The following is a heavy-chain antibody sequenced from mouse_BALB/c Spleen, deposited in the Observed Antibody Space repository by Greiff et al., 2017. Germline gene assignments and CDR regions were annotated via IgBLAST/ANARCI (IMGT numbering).Heavy chain of an antibody. J-gene: IGHJ4*01. V-gene: IGHV3-2*02. CDR3: ARTRNYYAMDY. CDR2: ISYSGST. CDR1: GYSIPSDYA. Sequence: DVKLQESGPGLVKPSQSLSLTCTVTGYSIPSDYAWNWIRQFPGNKLEWMGYISYSGSTSYNPSLKSRISITRDTSKNQFFLQLNSVTTEDTATYYCARTRNYYAMDYWGQGTSVTVSS. D-gene: IGHD2-13*01.